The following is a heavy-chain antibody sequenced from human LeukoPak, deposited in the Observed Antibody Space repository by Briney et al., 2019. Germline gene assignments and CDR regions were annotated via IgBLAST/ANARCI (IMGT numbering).Heavy chain of an antibody. Sequence: SETLSLTCTVSGGSISSRSYYWGWIRQPPGKGLEWIGSIYYSGSTYYNPSLKSRVTISVDRSKNQFSLKLSSVTAADTAVYYCASYGDYYFDYWGQGTLVTVSS. V-gene: IGHV4-39*07. CDR2: IYYSGST. D-gene: IGHD4-17*01. J-gene: IGHJ4*02. CDR3: ASYGDYYFDY. CDR1: GGSISSRSYY.